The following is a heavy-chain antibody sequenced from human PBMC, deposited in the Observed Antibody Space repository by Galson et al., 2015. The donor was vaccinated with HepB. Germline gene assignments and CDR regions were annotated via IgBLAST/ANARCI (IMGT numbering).Heavy chain of an antibody. Sequence: SVKVSCKASGYTFTSYGISWARQAPGQGLEWMGWISAYNRNTDYAPKLQGRVTMTTDTSTSTAYMELRSLRSDDTAVYYCARARYNWNYWGQGTLVTVSS. CDR3: ARARYNWNY. J-gene: IGHJ4*02. V-gene: IGHV1-18*01. D-gene: IGHD1-20*01. CDR2: ISAYNRNT. CDR1: GYTFTSYG.